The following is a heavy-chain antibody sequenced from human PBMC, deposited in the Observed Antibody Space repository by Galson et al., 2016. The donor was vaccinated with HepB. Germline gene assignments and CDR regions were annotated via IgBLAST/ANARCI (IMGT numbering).Heavy chain of an antibody. J-gene: IGHJ4*02. D-gene: IGHD6-19*01. CDR1: GFSFSNYA. CDR3: AKEDPKWLGLYYFDL. CDR2: INTVGKT. V-gene: IGHV3-23*01. Sequence: LRLSCAASGFSFSNYAMGWVRRTPGKGLEWLSAINTVGKTFYSYSVRGRFTISRDNSKNTLSLQMNTLYADDTAMYYCAKEDPKWLGLYYFDLWGQGTLVAVSS.